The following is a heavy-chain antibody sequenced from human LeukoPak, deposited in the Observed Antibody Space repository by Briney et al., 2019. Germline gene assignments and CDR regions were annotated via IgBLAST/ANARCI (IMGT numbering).Heavy chain of an antibody. V-gene: IGHV1-69*05. D-gene: IGHD3-3*01. CDR3: ARAPYYDFWSGTAWDY. CDR1: GGTFSDYA. J-gene: IGHJ4*02. Sequence: SVKVSCKASGGTFSDYAISWVRQTPGQGLEWMGGIIPRFGKTNYAKKFPGRLTITTDESTSTVYMELISLRCEDTAVYFCARAPYYDFWSGTAWDYWGQGTLVTVSS. CDR2: IIPRFGKT.